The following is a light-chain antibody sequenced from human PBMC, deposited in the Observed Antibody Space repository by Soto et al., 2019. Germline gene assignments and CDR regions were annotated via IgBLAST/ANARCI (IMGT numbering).Light chain of an antibody. CDR1: QSVSSSY. J-gene: IGKJ4*01. V-gene: IGKV3-20*01. CDR2: DAS. Sequence: EIVLTQSPGTLSLSPGERATLSCRASQSVSSSYLAWYQQKPGQAPRLLIYDASSRATGIPDRFSGSGSGTDFTLTISILEPDDFAVYYCQQYGSSPSFGGGTKVEIK. CDR3: QQYGSSPS.